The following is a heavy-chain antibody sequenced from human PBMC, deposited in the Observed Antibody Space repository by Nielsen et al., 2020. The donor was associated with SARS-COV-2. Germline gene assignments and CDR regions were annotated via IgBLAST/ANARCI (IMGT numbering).Heavy chain of an antibody. CDR2: INAGNGNT. D-gene: IGHD6-19*01. CDR3: ASGNIAVAGTDHYYGMDV. V-gene: IGHV1-3*01. J-gene: IGHJ6*02. CDR1: GYTFTSYA. Sequence: ASVKVSCKASGYTFTSYAMHWVRQAPGQRLEWMGWINAGNGNTKYSQKFQGRVTITGDTSASTAYMELSSLRSEDTAVYYCASGNIAVAGTDHYYGMDVWGQGTTVTVSS.